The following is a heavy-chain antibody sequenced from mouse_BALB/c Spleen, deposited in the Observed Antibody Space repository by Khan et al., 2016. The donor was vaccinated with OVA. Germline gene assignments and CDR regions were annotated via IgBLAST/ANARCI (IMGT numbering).Heavy chain of an antibody. CDR3: ARSGYGSLAY. D-gene: IGHD1-1*01. Sequence: QVQLQQSGPVLVKPGASVKMSCMASGYTFTDYIINWVRQRTGQGLEWIGQIYPGSGSTYYNEKFKDKATLTADKSSNTAYMQLRSLTSEDSAVYCCARSGYGSLAYWGQGTTLTVSS. CDR2: IYPGSGST. J-gene: IGHJ2*01. CDR1: GYTFTDYI. V-gene: IGHV1-77*01.